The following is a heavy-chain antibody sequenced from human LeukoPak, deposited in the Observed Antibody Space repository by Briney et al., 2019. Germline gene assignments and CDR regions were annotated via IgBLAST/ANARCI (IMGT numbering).Heavy chain of an antibody. V-gene: IGHV4-61*02. Sequence: KPSQTLSLTCTVSGGSISSGSYYWSWIRQPAGKGLEWIGRIYTSGSTNYNPSLKSRVTISVDTSKNQFSLNLRFVTAADTALYFCARRRAQSSGPSFYYFYMDVWGKGTTVTVSS. D-gene: IGHD1-26*01. CDR2: IYTSGST. J-gene: IGHJ6*03. CDR1: GGSISSGSYY. CDR3: ARRRAQSSGPSFYYFYMDV.